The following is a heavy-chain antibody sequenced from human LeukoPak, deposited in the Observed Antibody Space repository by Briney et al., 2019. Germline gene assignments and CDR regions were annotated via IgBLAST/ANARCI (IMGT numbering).Heavy chain of an antibody. Sequence: SETLSLTCTVSGGSISSSSYYWGWIRQPPGKGLEWIGSIYYSGSTYYNPSLKSRVTISVDTSKNQFSLKLSSVTAADTAVYYCARDPHSSSWYYYGMDVWGQGTTVTVSS. J-gene: IGHJ6*02. V-gene: IGHV4-39*07. D-gene: IGHD6-13*01. CDR3: ARDPHSSSWYYYGMDV. CDR2: IYYSGST. CDR1: GGSISSSSYY.